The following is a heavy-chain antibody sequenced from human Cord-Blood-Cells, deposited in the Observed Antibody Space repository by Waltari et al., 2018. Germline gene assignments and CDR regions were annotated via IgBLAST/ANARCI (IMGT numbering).Heavy chain of an antibody. V-gene: IGHV3-53*04. D-gene: IGHD1-26*01. J-gene: IGHJ3*02. CDR1: GFTVSSNY. CDR2: IYSGGST. CDR3: ARLLNGAFDI. Sequence: EVQLVESGGGLVQPGGSLRPAWAASGFTVSSNYMSWVRQAPGKGLEWVSVIYSGGSTYYADSVKGRFTISRHNSKNTLYLQMNSLRAEDTAVYYCARLLNGAFDIWGQGTMVTVSS.